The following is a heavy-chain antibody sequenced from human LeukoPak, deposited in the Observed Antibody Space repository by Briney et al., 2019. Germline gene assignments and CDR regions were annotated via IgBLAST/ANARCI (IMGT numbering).Heavy chain of an antibody. Sequence: GGSLRLSCAASGFTFSSYGTHWVRQAPGKGLEWVAVISYDGSNKYYADSVKGRFTISRDNSKNTLYLQMNSLRAEDTAVYYCATYTAMVLFDYWGQGTLVTVSS. CDR2: ISYDGSNK. CDR3: ATYTAMVLFDY. D-gene: IGHD5-18*01. CDR1: GFTFSSYG. J-gene: IGHJ4*02. V-gene: IGHV3-30*03.